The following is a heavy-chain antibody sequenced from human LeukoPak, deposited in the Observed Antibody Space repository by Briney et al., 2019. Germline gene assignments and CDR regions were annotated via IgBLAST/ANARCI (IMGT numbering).Heavy chain of an antibody. CDR3: ARAYDSSGYYLTSSMDV. V-gene: IGHV3-33*01. J-gene: IGHJ6*02. Sequence: PGGSLRLSCAASGFTFSSYGMQWVRQAPGKGLEWVAVIWFDGSNKYYADSVKGRFTISKDNSKNTLYLQMNSLRAEDTAVYYCARAYDSSGYYLTSSMDVWGQGTTVTVSS. D-gene: IGHD3-22*01. CDR1: GFTFSSYG. CDR2: IWFDGSNK.